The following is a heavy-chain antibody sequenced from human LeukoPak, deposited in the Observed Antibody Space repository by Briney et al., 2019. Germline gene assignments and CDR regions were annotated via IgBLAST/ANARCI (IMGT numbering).Heavy chain of an antibody. D-gene: IGHD2-15*01. V-gene: IGHV4-39*01. Sequence: PGGSLRLSCAASGFTFSSYSMNWIRPPPGKGLEWIGSIYFTGSTYYNPSLKSRITMSVDTSKMYFSLKLSSMTAADTAVYYCARHGGTYSLGAFDIWGQGTMVTVSS. CDR1: GFTFSSYS. J-gene: IGHJ3*02. CDR3: ARHGGTYSLGAFDI. CDR2: IYFTGST.